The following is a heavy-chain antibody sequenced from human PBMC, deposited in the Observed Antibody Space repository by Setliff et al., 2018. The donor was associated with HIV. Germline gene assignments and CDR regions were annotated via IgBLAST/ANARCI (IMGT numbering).Heavy chain of an antibody. J-gene: IGHJ4*02. CDR1: SGSIHSGSYY. CDR3: ARGNCDGGTCFSGYHFDF. D-gene: IGHD2-15*01. V-gene: IGHV4-61*02. Sequence: PSETLSLTCIVSSGSIHSGSYYWSWIRQPVGKGLEWIGRIYTSGSTFYNPSLKSRITISLDTSKNHVSLLLSSVTAADTAVYYCARGNCDGGTCFSGYHFDFWGQGKLVTVSS. CDR2: IYTSGST.